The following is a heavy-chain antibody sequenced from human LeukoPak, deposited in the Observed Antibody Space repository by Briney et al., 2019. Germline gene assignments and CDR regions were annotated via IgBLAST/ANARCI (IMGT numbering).Heavy chain of an antibody. Sequence: KPSETLSLTCTISGGSLSSYYWTWARQPPGKGLEWIGYIYSSGSTNYNPSLKSRVTISIDTSKNQFSLRLNSVTAAETAVYYCVSQLGGTTFHWGQGTLVTVSS. V-gene: IGHV4-59*01. CDR3: VSQLGGTTFH. CDR2: IYSSGST. J-gene: IGHJ4*02. CDR1: GGSLSSYY. D-gene: IGHD1/OR15-1a*01.